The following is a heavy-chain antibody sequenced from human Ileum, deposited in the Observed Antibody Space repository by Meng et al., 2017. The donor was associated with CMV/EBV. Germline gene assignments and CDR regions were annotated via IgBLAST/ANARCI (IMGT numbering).Heavy chain of an antibody. CDR3: TRGAYSSGWHTPL. D-gene: IGHD6-19*01. V-gene: IGHV3-53*01. CDR1: GFTVSHSF. J-gene: IGHJ4*02. Sequence: CAASGFTVSHSFRAWVRQSPGKGLEWVSTIYSGGATYYAGSVKGRFTISGDNSQNVLYLQMNSLRAEDTAVYYCTRGAYSSGWHTPLWGQGTVVTVSS. CDR2: IYSGGAT.